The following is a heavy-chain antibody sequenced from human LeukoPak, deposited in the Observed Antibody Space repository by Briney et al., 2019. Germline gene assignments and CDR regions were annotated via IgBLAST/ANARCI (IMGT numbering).Heavy chain of an antibody. J-gene: IGHJ4*02. CDR1: GGSISSYF. V-gene: IGHV4-59*04. D-gene: IGHD2-2*01. Sequence: SETLSLTCTVSGGSISSYFWSWIRQPPGKGLEWIAIIYYSGSTYYNPSLKSRVTISVDTSKNQFSLKLSSVTAADTAVYYCARVSGSYCTSTTCYGGYYFDYWGQGTLVTVSS. CDR2: IYYSGST. CDR3: ARVSGSYCTSTTCYGGYYFDY.